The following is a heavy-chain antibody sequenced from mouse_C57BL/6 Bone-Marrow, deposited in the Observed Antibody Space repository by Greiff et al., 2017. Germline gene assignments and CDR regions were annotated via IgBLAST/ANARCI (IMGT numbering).Heavy chain of an antibody. D-gene: IGHD2-3*01. Sequence: EVQRVQSGPELVKPGASVKISCKASGYTITDYNMDWVKQSNGKSLEWIGDINPNNGGTIYNQKFKGKATLTVDKSSSTAYMELRSLTSEDTAVYYCARPLYDDCFDYWGQGTMVTVSA. CDR1: GYTITDYN. CDR2: INPNNGGT. V-gene: IGHV1-18*01. CDR3: ARPLYDDCFDY. J-gene: IGHJ2*01.